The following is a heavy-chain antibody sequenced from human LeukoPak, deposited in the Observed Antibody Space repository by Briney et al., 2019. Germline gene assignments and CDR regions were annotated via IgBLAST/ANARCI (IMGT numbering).Heavy chain of an antibody. Sequence: SETLCLTFTVSGASISSYYWSWFRQPPGKGLEWIAYIHYGAYTNYNPSLKSRVTISLDASKNQFSLSLNSVTAADTAVYYCARHGKLTSFPLDYWGQGALVTVSS. CDR2: IHYGAYT. D-gene: IGHD2-21*01. CDR1: GASISSYY. J-gene: IGHJ4*02. CDR3: ARHGKLTSFPLDY. V-gene: IGHV4-59*08.